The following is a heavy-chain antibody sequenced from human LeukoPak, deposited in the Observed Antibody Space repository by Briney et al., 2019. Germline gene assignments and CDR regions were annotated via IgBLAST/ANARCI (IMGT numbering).Heavy chain of an antibody. D-gene: IGHD1-26*01. CDR2: IYYSGST. CDR3: ATTTIRLGY. J-gene: IGHJ4*02. V-gene: IGHV4-59*01. CDR1: GGSISNYY. Sequence: SETLSLTCTVSGGSISNYYWSWIRQPPGKGLEWIGNIYYSGSTNYNPSLKSRVTFSVDTSKNQFSLKLSSVTAADTAVYYCATTTIRLGYWGQGTLVTVSS.